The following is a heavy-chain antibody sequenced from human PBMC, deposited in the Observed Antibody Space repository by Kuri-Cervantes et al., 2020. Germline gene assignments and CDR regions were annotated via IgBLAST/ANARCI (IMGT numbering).Heavy chain of an antibody. Sequence: GGSLRLSCAASGFAFSSYAMSWVRQAPGRGLEWVSAISGSGGSTYYADSVKGRFTISRDNSKNTLYLQMNSLRAEDTAVYYCAKDSEYCSGGSCYILVFFDYWGQGTLVTVSS. CDR1: GFAFSSYA. CDR3: AKDSEYCSGGSCYILVFFDY. CDR2: ISGSGGST. D-gene: IGHD2-15*01. V-gene: IGHV3-23*01. J-gene: IGHJ4*02.